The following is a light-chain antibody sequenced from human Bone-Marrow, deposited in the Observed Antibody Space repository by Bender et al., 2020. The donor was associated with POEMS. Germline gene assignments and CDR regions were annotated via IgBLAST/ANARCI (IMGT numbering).Light chain of an antibody. V-gene: IGLV3-1*01. CDR1: DLGDKY. Sequence: SYEVTQPPSVSVSPGQTASITCSGDDLGDKYVSWYQQQPGQSPVLVIYQDTKRPSGIPERFSGSNSGNTATLTISGTQAMDEAEYYCEAWDTYSVIFGGGTKLTVL. CDR2: QDT. CDR3: EAWDTYSVI. J-gene: IGLJ2*01.